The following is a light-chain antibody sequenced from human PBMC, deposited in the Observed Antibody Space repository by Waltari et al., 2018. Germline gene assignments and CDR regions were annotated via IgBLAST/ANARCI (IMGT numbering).Light chain of an antibody. CDR2: DAS. J-gene: IGKJ1*01. V-gene: IGKV3-20*01. CDR3: QKYVSLPAT. CDR1: QSVGRS. Sequence: EIVLTQSPGTLSLSPGESATLPCRPSQSVGRSLAWYQQKPGQAPRLLIYDASSRATGIPDRFSGSGSGTDFSLTISRVEPEDFAVYYCQKYVSLPATFGQGTKVEIK.